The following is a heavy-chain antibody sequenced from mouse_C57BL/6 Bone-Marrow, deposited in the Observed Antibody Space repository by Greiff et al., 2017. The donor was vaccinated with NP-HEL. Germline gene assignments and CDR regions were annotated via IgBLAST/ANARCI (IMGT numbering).Heavy chain of an antibody. CDR3: AIDDNGSSPYWYFDV. CDR1: GYTFTSYW. D-gene: IGHD1-1*01. V-gene: IGHV1-74*01. J-gene: IGHJ1*03. CDR2: IHPSDSDT. Sequence: VQLQQPGAELVKPGASVKVSCKASGYTFTSYWMHWVKQRPGQGLEWIGRIHPSDSDTNYNQKFKGKATLTVDESSSTAYMQLSSLTSEDSAVYYCAIDDNGSSPYWYFDVWGTGTTVTVSS.